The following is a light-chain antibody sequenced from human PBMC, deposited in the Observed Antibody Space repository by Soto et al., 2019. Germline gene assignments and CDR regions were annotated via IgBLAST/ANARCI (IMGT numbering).Light chain of an antibody. CDR1: CSNIGNNY. CDR2: DNN. Sequence: QSVLTQPPSVSAAPGQKVTISCSGSCSNIGNNYVSWYQQLPGTAPKLLIYDNNKRPSGIPDRFSGSKSGTSATLGITGLQTGDEADYYCGTWDSNLSAGVFGGGTKVTVL. J-gene: IGLJ2*01. V-gene: IGLV1-51*01. CDR3: GTWDSNLSAGV.